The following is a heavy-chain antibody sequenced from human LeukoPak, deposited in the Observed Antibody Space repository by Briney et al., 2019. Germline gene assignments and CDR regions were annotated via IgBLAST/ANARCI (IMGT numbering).Heavy chain of an antibody. CDR1: GGSISSYY. D-gene: IGHD4-17*01. CDR3: ARTQVYYGDYVPYYYYGMDV. Sequence: SETLSLTCTVSGGSISSYYWSWIRQPPGKGLEWIGYIYYSGSTNYNPSLKSRVTISVDTSKNQFSLKLGSVTAADTAVYYCARTQVYYGDYVPYYYYGMDVWGQGTTVTVSS. J-gene: IGHJ6*02. V-gene: IGHV4-59*01. CDR2: IYYSGST.